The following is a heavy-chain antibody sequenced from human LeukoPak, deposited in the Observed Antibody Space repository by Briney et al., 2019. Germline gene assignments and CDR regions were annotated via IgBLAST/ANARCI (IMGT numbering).Heavy chain of an antibody. Sequence: ASVKVSCKASGYTFTNYYMHWVRQAPGQGLEWMGLINPPGTNTNYAQKFRGRVTMTRDTSTTTVYMELSSLRSEDTAVYYCAREESGGYFDYGGQGTLVTVSS. CDR2: INPPGTNT. J-gene: IGHJ4*02. V-gene: IGHV1-46*01. D-gene: IGHD2-8*02. CDR1: GYTFTNYY. CDR3: AREESGGYFDY.